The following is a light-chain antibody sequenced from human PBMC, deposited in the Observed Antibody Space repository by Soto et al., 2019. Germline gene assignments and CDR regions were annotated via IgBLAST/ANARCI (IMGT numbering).Light chain of an antibody. V-gene: IGKV1-13*02. J-gene: IGKJ5*01. CDR2: DAS. CDR1: QGISSA. CDR3: LQLKTHPFT. Sequence: AIQLTQSPSSLSASVGDRVSITCRASQGISSALAWYQHKPGKPPKILIYDASSLQSGVPSMFSGSESGTECTFTISSLQPEDFATYYCLQLKTHPFTFGQGTRLEIK.